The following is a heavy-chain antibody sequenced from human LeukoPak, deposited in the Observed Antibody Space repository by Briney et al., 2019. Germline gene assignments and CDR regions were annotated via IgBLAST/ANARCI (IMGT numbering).Heavy chain of an antibody. D-gene: IGHD6-13*01. Sequence: SETLSLTCIVSGGSISGYYWNWIRQPAGKGLEWIGRIYTSGTTHDNPSLKSRVTMSVDTSKNQFSLRLSSVTAADTAVYYCASRTTAPGGWFDPWGQGTLVTVSS. J-gene: IGHJ5*02. CDR3: ASRTTAPGGWFDP. V-gene: IGHV4-4*07. CDR2: IYTSGTT. CDR1: GGSISGYY.